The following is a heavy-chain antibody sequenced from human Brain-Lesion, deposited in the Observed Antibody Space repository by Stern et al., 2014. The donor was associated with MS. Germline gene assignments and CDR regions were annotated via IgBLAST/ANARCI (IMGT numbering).Heavy chain of an antibody. CDR2: INPNTGGT. D-gene: IGHD3-3*01. J-gene: IGHJ6*02. V-gene: IGHV1-2*02. CDR1: GYIFTGYY. Sequence: VQLVQSGAEVKKPGASVKVSCKTSGYIFTGYYIHWGRQASGQGLEWMAWINPNTGGTTAAQKFQGRATLSRETSISPAYVALSSLTSDDTAVYYCARDQRGITIFGVVTDYYYLGMDVWGQGTTVTVSS. CDR3: ARDQRGITIFGVVTDYYYLGMDV.